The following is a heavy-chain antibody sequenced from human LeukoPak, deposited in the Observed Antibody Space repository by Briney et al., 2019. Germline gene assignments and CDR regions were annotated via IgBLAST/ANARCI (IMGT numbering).Heavy chain of an antibody. V-gene: IGHV1-18*01. D-gene: IGHD4-17*01. CDR2: ITVYNGNI. CDR1: GYTFTRYP. J-gene: IGHJ4*02. Sequence: GASVKVSFRASGYTFTRYPISWVRQAPGQGLEWMGWITVYNGNINYAQNLQGRVTMTTDTSTSTAHMELRRRRSDDTAVYYCARGYDDGDYVRDFDYWGQGTLITVSS. CDR3: ARGYDDGDYVRDFDY.